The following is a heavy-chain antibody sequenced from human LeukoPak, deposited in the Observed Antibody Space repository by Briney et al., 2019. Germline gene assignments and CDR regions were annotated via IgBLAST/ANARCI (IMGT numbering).Heavy chain of an antibody. Sequence: ASVKVSCKASGYTFTGYYMHWLRQAPGQGLEWMGRINPNSGGTNYAQKFQGRVTMTRDTSISTAYMELSRLRSDDTAVYYCARASQARRGIVVVISYWYFDLWGRGTLVTVSS. J-gene: IGHJ2*01. CDR1: GYTFTGYY. D-gene: IGHD3-22*01. CDR3: ARASQARRGIVVVISYWYFDL. V-gene: IGHV1-2*06. CDR2: INPNSGGT.